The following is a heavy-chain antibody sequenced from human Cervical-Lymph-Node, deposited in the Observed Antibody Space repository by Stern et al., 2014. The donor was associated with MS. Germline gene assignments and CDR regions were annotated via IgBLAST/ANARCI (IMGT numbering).Heavy chain of an antibody. J-gene: IGHJ6*02. CDR3: ARFEDSNGYLYFYYGMDV. Sequence: EVQLVESGGGLVQPGGSLRLSCAASGFIFRNYWMTWVRQAPGKGLEWVANIKQDGSEKYNVDSVKGRFTISRDNARNTLYLQMNSLRAEDTAVYYCARFEDSNGYLYFYYGMDVWGQGTTVTVSS. V-gene: IGHV3-7*01. D-gene: IGHD5-18*01. CDR1: GFIFRNYW. CDR2: IKQDGSEK.